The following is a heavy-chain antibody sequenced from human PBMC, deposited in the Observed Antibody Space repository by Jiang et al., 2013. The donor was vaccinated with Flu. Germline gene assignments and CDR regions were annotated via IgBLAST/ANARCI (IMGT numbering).Heavy chain of an antibody. CDR3: ARSLDWFDP. J-gene: IGHJ5*02. CDR1: GGSISSSSYY. V-gene: IGHV4-39*01. CDR2: IYYSGST. Sequence: PGLVKPSETLSLTCTVSGGSISSSSYYWGWIRQPPGKGLEWIGSIYYSGSTYYNPSLKSRVTISVDTSKNQFSLKLSSVTAADTAVYYCARSLDWFDPWGQGTLVTVSS.